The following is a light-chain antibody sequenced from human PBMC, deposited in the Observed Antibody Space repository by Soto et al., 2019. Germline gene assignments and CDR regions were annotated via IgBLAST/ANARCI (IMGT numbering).Light chain of an antibody. J-gene: IGLJ7*01. V-gene: IGLV2-14*03. CDR1: NSDVGGYNY. Sequence: QSALTQPASVSGSPGQSITISCTGTNSDVGGYNYVSWYQQYPGEAPKLIIYDVSIRPSGVSDRFSGSKSGNTASLTISGLQAEDEADYFCSSYTSSSTNAVFGGGTQLTVL. CDR2: DVS. CDR3: SSYTSSSTNAV.